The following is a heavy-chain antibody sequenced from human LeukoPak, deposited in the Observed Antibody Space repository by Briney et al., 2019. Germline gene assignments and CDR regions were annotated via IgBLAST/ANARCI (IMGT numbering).Heavy chain of an antibody. D-gene: IGHD6-13*01. Sequence: ASVKVSCKASGYTFTSYDINWVRQATGQGLEWMGWMNPNSGNTGYAQKFQGRVTITRNTSISTAYMELSSLRSEDTAVYYCARQYSSSWYLNWFDPWGQGTLVTVSS. J-gene: IGHJ5*02. CDR3: ARQYSSSWYLNWFDP. V-gene: IGHV1-8*03. CDR1: GYTFTSYD. CDR2: MNPNSGNT.